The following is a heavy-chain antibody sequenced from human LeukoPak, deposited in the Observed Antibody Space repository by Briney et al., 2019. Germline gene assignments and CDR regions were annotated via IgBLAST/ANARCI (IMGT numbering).Heavy chain of an antibody. D-gene: IGHD6-13*01. CDR3: ARGHSAAAGTFTAFDI. CDR2: IIPIFGTT. CDR1: GGTFSSYG. V-gene: IGHV1-69*01. Sequence: GASVKVSCKASGGTFSSYGISWVRQAPGQGPEWMGGIIPIFGTTNYAQKFQGRVTITADEFTSTAYMEVSRLSSKDTAVYYCARGHSAAAGTFTAFDIWGQGTMITVSS. J-gene: IGHJ3*02.